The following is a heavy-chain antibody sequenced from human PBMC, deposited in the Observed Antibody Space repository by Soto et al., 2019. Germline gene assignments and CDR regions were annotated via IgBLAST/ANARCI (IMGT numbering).Heavy chain of an antibody. V-gene: IGHV4-31*03. D-gene: IGHD3-16*01. CDR1: GGSISSGGYY. Sequence: QVQLQESGPGLVKPSQPLSLTCTVSGGSISSGGYYWSWIRQHPGKGLEWIGYIYYSGSTYYNPSLKSRVTISVDTSKNQFSLKRRSVTAADTAVYYCARSSGGMITFGGVSGFFYYWGQGTLVTVSS. CDR2: IYYSGST. J-gene: IGHJ4*02. CDR3: ARSSGGMITFGGVSGFFYY.